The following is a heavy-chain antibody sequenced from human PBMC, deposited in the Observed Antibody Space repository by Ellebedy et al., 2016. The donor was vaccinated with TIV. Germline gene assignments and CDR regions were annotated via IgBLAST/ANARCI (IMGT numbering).Heavy chain of an antibody. CDR1: GYTLTEVT. CDR3: GTGDWTFLGMDV. Sequence: ASVKVSXKVSGYTLTEVTIHWVRQAPGKGLEWMGGIDPEDGKTIYAQKFQGRVTMTEDTFTDTAYLELSSRRSEDSAVYYCGTGDWTFLGMDVWGPGTTVTVSS. V-gene: IGHV1-24*01. CDR2: IDPEDGKT. D-gene: IGHD2-21*02. J-gene: IGHJ6*02.